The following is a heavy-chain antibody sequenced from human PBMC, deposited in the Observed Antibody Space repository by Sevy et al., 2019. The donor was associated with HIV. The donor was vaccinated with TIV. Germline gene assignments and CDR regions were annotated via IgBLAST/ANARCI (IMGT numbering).Heavy chain of an antibody. J-gene: IGHJ4*02. V-gene: IGHV3-7*01. CDR1: GFTFSKYW. Sequence: GGSLRLSCAASGFTFSKYWMGWVRRAPGKGLEWVANIKQDAGQKYYVDSVKGRFTISRDNAKNSLYLQMNSLRAEDTAVYFCARDDGNYYFNYWGQGTLVTVSS. CDR3: ARDDGNYYFNY. CDR2: IKQDAGQK. D-gene: IGHD1-7*01.